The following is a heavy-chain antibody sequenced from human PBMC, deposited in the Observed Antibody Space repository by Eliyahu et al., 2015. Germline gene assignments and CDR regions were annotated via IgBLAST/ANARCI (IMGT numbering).Heavy chain of an antibody. V-gene: IGHV4-39*01. J-gene: IGHJ4*02. CDR3: ARLAGPGGGQDY. D-gene: IGHD3-10*01. Sequence: NPSLKSRVTISVDTSKNQFSLNLSSVTAADSAVYYCARLAGPGGGQDYWGQGTLVTVSS.